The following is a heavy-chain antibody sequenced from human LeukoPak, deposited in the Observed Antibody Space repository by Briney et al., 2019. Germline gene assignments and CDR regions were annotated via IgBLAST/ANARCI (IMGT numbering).Heavy chain of an antibody. CDR2: IKQDGSEI. D-gene: IGHD1-14*01. V-gene: IGHV3-7*03. CDR1: VFTFGSYW. Sequence: GGSLRLSCSASVFTFGSYWMNWVRQAPGKGPEWVANIKQDGSEINYVDSVKGRFIISRDNAKNSLYLQMNSLRVDDTAVYYCAGGSGWITGDWGHGTLVTVSS. J-gene: IGHJ4*01. CDR3: AGGSGWITGD.